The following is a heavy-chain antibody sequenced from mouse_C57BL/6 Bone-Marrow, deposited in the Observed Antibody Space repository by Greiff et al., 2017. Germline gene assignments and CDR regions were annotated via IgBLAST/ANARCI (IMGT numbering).Heavy chain of an antibody. CDR1: GFTFSDYY. V-gene: IGHV5-12*01. Sequence: DVKLVESGGGLVQPGGSLKLSCAASGFTFSDYYMYWVRQTPEKRLEWVAYISNGGGSTYYPDTVKGRFTISRDNAKNTLYLQMSRLKSEDTAMYYCARRCYGRAMDYWGQGTSVTVSS. D-gene: IGHD1-1*01. J-gene: IGHJ4*01. CDR3: ARRCYGRAMDY. CDR2: ISNGGGST.